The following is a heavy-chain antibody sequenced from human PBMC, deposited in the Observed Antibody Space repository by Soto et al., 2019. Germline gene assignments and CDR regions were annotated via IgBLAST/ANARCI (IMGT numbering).Heavy chain of an antibody. V-gene: IGHV4-59*01. J-gene: IGHJ4*02. D-gene: IGHD6-13*01. CDR1: GGSISSYY. Sequence: SETLSLTCTVSGGSISSYYWSWIRQPPGKGLEWIGYIYYSGSTNYNPSLKSRVTISVDTSKNQFSLKLSSVTAADTAVYYCARYQQLPMGIFDYWGQGTLVTVSS. CDR3: ARYQQLPMGIFDY. CDR2: IYYSGST.